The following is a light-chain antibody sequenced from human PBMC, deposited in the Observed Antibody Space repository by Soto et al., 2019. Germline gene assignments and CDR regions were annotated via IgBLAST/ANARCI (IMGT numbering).Light chain of an antibody. V-gene: IGKV1-39*01. CDR1: QSISSY. CDR3: KQSYSTPRT. J-gene: IGKJ1*01. Sequence: DIQMTQSPSSLSASVGDRVTITCRASQSISSYLNWYQQKPGKAPKLLIYAASSLQSGVQSRFSGSGSGTDFTLTIRSLQPEEFATYYCKQSYSTPRTFGQGTKVDIK. CDR2: AAS.